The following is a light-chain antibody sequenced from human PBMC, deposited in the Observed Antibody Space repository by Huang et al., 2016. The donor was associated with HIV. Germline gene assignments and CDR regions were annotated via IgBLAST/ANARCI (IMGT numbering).Light chain of an antibody. CDR3: QQYGDWPWT. Sequence: EIVMTQSPATLSVSPGERATLSCRASQSVRNNLAWYQQKPGQAPRYRIYGASTRGAAVPARFSGSGSGTEFTLTISSLQSEDFAVYYCQQYGDWPWTFGQGTKVEI. CDR1: QSVRNN. CDR2: GAS. J-gene: IGKJ1*01. V-gene: IGKV3-15*01.